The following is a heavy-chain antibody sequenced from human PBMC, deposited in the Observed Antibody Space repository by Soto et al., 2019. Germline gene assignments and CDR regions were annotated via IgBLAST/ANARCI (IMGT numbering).Heavy chain of an antibody. CDR3: ARGGVAARKGRWFDP. J-gene: IGHJ5*02. D-gene: IGHD6-25*01. V-gene: IGHV4-59*01. Sequence: QVQLQESGPGLVKPSETLSLTCTVSGGSISSYYWGWIRQPPGKGLEWIGYIHYSGSTNYNPSLTSRVTISVATPKNQFSLKVNSMIDADTAIYYCARGGVAARKGRWFDPWGQGTLVTVSS. CDR1: GGSISSYY. CDR2: IHYSGST.